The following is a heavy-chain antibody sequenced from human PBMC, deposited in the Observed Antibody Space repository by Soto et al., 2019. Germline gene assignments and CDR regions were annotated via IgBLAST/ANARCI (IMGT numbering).Heavy chain of an antibody. Sequence: EVQLVESGGGLVQPGGSLRLSCAASGFTFSSYWMHWVRQAPGKGLVWVSRINSDGSSTSYADSVKGRFTISRDNAKNTLYLPMNGLRAEDTDVYYCVRTSLVVAAGTREDYWGQGTLVTVSS. V-gene: IGHV3-74*01. CDR1: GFTFSSYW. CDR2: INSDGSST. D-gene: IGHD2-15*01. J-gene: IGHJ4*02. CDR3: VRTSLVVAAGTREDY.